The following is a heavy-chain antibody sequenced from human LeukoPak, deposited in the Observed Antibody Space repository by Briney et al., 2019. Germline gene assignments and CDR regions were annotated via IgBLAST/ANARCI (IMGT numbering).Heavy chain of an antibody. D-gene: IGHD6-6*01. Sequence: GGSLTLSCAASGFTVSSDYMTWVRQAPGKGLEWVSVIYSGGRTYYGDSVKGRFIISRDNSKNTLYLQMNSLRAEDTAVYYCASSVGDSSSWNWFDPWGEGALVTVSS. V-gene: IGHV3-66*01. CDR2: IYSGGRT. CDR1: GFTVSSDY. J-gene: IGHJ5*02. CDR3: ASSVGDSSSWNWFDP.